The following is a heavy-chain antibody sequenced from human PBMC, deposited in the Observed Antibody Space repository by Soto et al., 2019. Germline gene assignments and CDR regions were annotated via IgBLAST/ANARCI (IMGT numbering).Heavy chain of an antibody. V-gene: IGHV4-4*02. CDR1: GGSITDNNW. CDR2: MHHIGST. J-gene: IGHJ4*02. D-gene: IGHD5-12*01. Sequence: ASETLSLTCDVSGGSITDNNWWGCVRQPPGEGLEWIGEMHHIGSTNYNPSLKSRVTMSVDTSKNQFFLKLNSVTAADTAVYYCTKNSAYALDYWGQGTLVTVSS. CDR3: TKNSAYALDY.